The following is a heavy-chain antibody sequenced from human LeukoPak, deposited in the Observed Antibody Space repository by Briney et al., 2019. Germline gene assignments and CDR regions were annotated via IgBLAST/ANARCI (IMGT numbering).Heavy chain of an antibody. CDR1: GYTFTSYY. D-gene: IGHD2-2*01. CDR3: ARDCRYCSSTSCYADCGY. J-gene: IGHJ4*02. CDR2: INPSGGST. Sequence: ASVKVSCKASGYTFTSYYMHWVRQAPGQGLEWMGIINPSGGSTSYAQKFQGRVTMTRDTSTSTVYMELSSLRSEDAAVYYCARDCRYCSSTSCYADCGYWGQGTLVTVSS. V-gene: IGHV1-46*01.